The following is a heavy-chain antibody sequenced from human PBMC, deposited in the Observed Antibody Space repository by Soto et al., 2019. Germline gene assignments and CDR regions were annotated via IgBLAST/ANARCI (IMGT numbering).Heavy chain of an antibody. D-gene: IGHD3-22*01. J-gene: IGHJ3*02. CDR2: ISGSGGST. Sequence: PGGSLRLSCAASGFTFSSYAMSWVRQAPGKGLEWVSAISGSGGSTYYADSVKGRFTISRDNSKSTLYLQMNSLRAEDTAVYYCAKDTDYYDSSGYPIWAFDIWGQGTMVT. CDR1: GFTFSSYA. CDR3: AKDTDYYDSSGYPIWAFDI. V-gene: IGHV3-23*01.